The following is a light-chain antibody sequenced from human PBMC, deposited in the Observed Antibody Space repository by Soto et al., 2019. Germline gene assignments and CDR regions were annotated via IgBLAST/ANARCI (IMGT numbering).Light chain of an antibody. CDR1: QSLLHSDGYNC. Sequence: DIVMTQSPLSLPVTPGEPASISCRSSQSLLHSDGYNCLNWYLQKPGQSPQLLIYLGSHRASGVPNXXXGSGSGTXXXXXXXXXEAEDVGIYXXMQCLQTPITFGPGTKVDIK. J-gene: IGKJ3*01. V-gene: IGKV2-28*01. CDR2: LGS. CDR3: MQCLQTPIT.